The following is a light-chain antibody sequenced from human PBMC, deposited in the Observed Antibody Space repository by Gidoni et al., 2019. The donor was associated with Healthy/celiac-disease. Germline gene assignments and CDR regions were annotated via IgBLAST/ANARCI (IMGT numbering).Light chain of an antibody. CDR3: QQYNNWPPL. V-gene: IGKV3-15*01. J-gene: IGKJ3*01. CDR1: QSISSN. CDR2: GAS. Sequence: EIVMPQSPATLSVSAGERATLSCTASQSISSNLTWYQQKPGQAPRLLIYGASNRATGIPSRFSGSGSGTEFTLTISSLQSEDFAVYYCQQYNNWPPLFGPGTKVDIK.